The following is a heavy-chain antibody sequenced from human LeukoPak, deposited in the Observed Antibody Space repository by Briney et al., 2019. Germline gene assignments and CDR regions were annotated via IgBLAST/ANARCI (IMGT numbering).Heavy chain of an antibody. J-gene: IGHJ4*02. CDR2: IYYSGST. CDR3: ARHVDSSGLYYFDY. V-gene: IGHV4-39*01. CDR1: GGSISSSSYY. Sequence: PSETLSLTCTVSGGSISSSSYYWGWIRQPPGKGLEWIGSIYYSGSTYYNPSLKSRVNISVDTSKDQFSLKLSSVTAADTAVYYCARHVDSSGLYYFDYWGQGTLVTVSS. D-gene: IGHD6-19*01.